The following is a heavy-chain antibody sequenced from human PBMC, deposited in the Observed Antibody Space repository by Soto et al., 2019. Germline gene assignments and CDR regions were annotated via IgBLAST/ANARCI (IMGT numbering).Heavy chain of an antibody. CDR2: IYYSGST. J-gene: IGHJ6*02. CDR1: GGSISSGGYY. V-gene: IGHV4-31*03. D-gene: IGHD2-21*01. Sequence: TLSLTCTVSGGSISSGGYYWSWIRQHPGKGLEWIGYIYYSGSTYYNPSLKSRVTISVDTSKNQFSLKLSSVTAADTAVYYCARAGGGSLLWSRHSYGMDVWGQGTTVTVSS. CDR3: ARAGGGSLLWSRHSYGMDV.